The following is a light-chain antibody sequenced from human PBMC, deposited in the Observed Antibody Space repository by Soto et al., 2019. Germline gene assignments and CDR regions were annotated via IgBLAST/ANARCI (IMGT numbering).Light chain of an antibody. CDR2: GAS. CDR1: QSVSGW. CDR3: QQYNNWPSWT. V-gene: IGKV3D-15*01. J-gene: IGKJ1*01. Sequence: MTQSPSTLSASVGDTVTVTCRASQSVSGWLAWYQQKPGQAPRLLIYGASSRATGIPDRFSGSGSGTDFTLTISRLEPADFAVYYCQQYNNWPSWTFGQGTKVDIK.